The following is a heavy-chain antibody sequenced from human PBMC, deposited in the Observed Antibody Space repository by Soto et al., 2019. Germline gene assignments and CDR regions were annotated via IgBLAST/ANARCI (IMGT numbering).Heavy chain of an antibody. CDR3: AKGITIFGVVIPDYYYMDV. Sequence: PGGSLRLSCAASGFTFSSYWMHWVRQAPGKGLVWVSRINSDGSSTSYADSVKGRFTISRDNAKNTLYLQMNSLRAEDTAVYYCAKGITIFGVVIPDYYYMDVWGKGTTVTVSS. CDR1: GFTFSSYW. J-gene: IGHJ6*03. V-gene: IGHV3-74*01. D-gene: IGHD3-3*01. CDR2: INSDGSST.